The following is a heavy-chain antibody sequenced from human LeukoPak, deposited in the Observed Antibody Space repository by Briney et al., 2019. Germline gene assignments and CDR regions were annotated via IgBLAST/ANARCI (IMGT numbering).Heavy chain of an antibody. V-gene: IGHV3-74*01. J-gene: IGHJ4*02. CDR1: GFRFSAYW. D-gene: IGHD6-13*01. CDR3: ARGVEAAGTDY. CDR2: IDNDGSDT. Sequence: PGGSLRLSCAFSGFRFSAYWMDWVRRAPGKGPVWVSYIDNDGSDTGYADSVKGRFTVSRDNAKNTLYLQMTSLRVEDTAMYYCARGVEAAGTDYWGQGTLVTVSS.